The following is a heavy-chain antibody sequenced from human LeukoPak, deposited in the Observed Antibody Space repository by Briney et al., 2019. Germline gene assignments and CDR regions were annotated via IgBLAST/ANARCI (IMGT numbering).Heavy chain of an antibody. CDR1: GFTFSNYA. J-gene: IGHJ4*02. D-gene: IGHD3-10*01. Sequence: AGGSLRLSCAASGFTFSNYAMSWVRQAPGKGLEWIGEINHSGSTNYNPSLKSRVTISVDTSKNQFSLKLSSVTAADTAVYYCARGRGSGSYYKSRGYYFDYWGQGTLVTVSS. CDR2: INHSGST. CDR3: ARGRGSGSYYKSRGYYFDY. V-gene: IGHV4-34*01.